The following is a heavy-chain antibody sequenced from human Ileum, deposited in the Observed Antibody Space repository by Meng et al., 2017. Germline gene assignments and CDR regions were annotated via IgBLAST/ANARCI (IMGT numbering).Heavy chain of an antibody. CDR1: GFTFSSYA. V-gene: IGHV3-30*10. D-gene: IGHD1-26*01. J-gene: IGHJ4*02. CDR2: ISSDGANK. CDR3: ARDLLRACDY. Sequence: GRLVESGGGVVQPGTSLGLSCAASGFTFSSYAMYWVRQAPGKGLEWVAVISSDGANKYYTDSVKGRFTISRDNSKNTLSLQMNSLTAEDTAVYYCARDLLRACDYWGQGTLVTVSS.